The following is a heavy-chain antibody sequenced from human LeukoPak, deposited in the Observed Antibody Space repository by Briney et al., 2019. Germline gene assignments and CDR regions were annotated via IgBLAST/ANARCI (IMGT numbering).Heavy chain of an antibody. J-gene: IGHJ4*02. CDR2: ISCYNGDT. CDR3: ARDPSNSSGYHAHFDS. V-gene: IGHV1-18*01. Sequence: ASVKVSCKASGYTFTHHGISWVRQAPGQGLEWMGWISCYNGDTMYAQNVQGRVTMTTETSTRTAYIELGSLRSDDTAMYYCARDPSNSSGYHAHFDSWGQGTLVTVSS. CDR1: GYTFTHHG. D-gene: IGHD3-22*01.